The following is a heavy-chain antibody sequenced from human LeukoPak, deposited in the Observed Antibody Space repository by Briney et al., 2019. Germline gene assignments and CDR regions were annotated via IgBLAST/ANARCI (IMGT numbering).Heavy chain of an antibody. CDR1: GFTFSSYA. J-gene: IGHJ6*02. CDR2: FDPEDGET. CDR3: ATQMVYAIGNDYYYSGMDV. Sequence: GGSLRLSCAASGFTFSSYAMHWVRQAPGKGLEWMGGFDPEDGETIYAQKFQGRVTMTEDTSTDTAYMELSSLRSEDTAVYYCATQMVYAIGNDYYYSGMDVWGQGTTVTVSS. D-gene: IGHD2-8*01. V-gene: IGHV1-24*01.